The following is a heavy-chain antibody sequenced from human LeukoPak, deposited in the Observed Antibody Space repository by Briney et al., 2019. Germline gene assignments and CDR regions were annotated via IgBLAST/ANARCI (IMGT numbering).Heavy chain of an antibody. V-gene: IGHV3-33*06. D-gene: IGHD3-9*01. Sequence: PGRSLRLSCAASGFTFSSYGMHWVRQAPGKGLEWGAVIWYDGSNKYYADSVKGRFTISRDNSKNTLYLQMNSLRAEDTAVYYSAKISAVNYDILTGYPRQENTFDYWGQGTLVTVSS. CDR1: GFTFSSYG. CDR2: IWYDGSNK. J-gene: IGHJ4*02. CDR3: AKISAVNYDILTGYPRQENTFDY.